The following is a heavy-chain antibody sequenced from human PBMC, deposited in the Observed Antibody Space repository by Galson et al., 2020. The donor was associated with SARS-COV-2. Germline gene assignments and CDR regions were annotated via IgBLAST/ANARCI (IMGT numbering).Heavy chain of an antibody. CDR1: GFTFSSYA. CDR3: ARECIAVAGGSAFDI. CDR2: ISYDGSNK. V-gene: IGHV3-30*04. Sequence: SCAASGFTFSSYAMHWVRPAPGKGLEWVAVISYDGSNKYYADSVKGRFTISRDNSKNTLYLQMNSLRAEDTAVYYCARECIAVAGGSAFDIWGQGTMVTVSS. J-gene: IGHJ3*02. D-gene: IGHD6-19*01.